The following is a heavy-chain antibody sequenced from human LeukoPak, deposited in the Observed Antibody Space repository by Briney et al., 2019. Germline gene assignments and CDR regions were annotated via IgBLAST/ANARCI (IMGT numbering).Heavy chain of an antibody. CDR3: ARDHGFLMVRYFDY. J-gene: IGHJ4*02. CDR2: INSDGSST. CDR1: GFTFSSYW. Sequence: PGGSLRLSCAASGFTFSSYWMHWVRQAPAKGLVWVSRINSDGSSTSYADSVKGRFTISRDNAKNTLYLQMNSLRAEDTAVYYCARDHGFLMVRYFDYWGQGTLVTVSS. D-gene: IGHD3-10*01. V-gene: IGHV3-74*01.